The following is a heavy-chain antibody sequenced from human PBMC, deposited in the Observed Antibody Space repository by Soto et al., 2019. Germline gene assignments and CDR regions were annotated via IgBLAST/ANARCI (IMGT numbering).Heavy chain of an antibody. CDR1: GFSLSSSGVG. Sequence: QITLKESGPSLVKPTEHLTLTCTFSGFSLSSSGVGVAWIRQPPGKPLEWLALIYWDDDKYTSPSLKSRLTITKDTSKNQVVLLMTNMDPVDTATYFCVHLLTGGRFDSWGQGTLVTVSS. J-gene: IGHJ4*02. CDR2: IYWDDDK. V-gene: IGHV2-5*02. D-gene: IGHD3-16*01. CDR3: VHLLTGGRFDS.